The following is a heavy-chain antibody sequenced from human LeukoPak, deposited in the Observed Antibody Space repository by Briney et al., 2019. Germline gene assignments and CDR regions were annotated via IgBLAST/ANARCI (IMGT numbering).Heavy chain of an antibody. V-gene: IGHV1-18*01. D-gene: IGHD3-22*01. J-gene: IGHJ4*02. CDR1: GYTFTSYG. CDR2: ISAYNGNT. CDR3: ARFRGTYYYDSSGYPLDY. Sequence: GASVKVSCKASGYTFTSYGISWVRQAPGQGLEWMGWISAYNGNTNYAQKPQGRVTMTTDTSTSTAYMELRSLRSDDTAVYYCARFRGTYYYDSSGYPLDYWGQGTLVTVSS.